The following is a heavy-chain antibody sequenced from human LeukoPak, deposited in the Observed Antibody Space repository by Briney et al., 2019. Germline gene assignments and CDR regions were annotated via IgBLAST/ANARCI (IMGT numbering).Heavy chain of an antibody. V-gene: IGHV1-8*03. CDR2: KKANSGSS. CDR1: GYTFTKYE. Sequence: ASVKVSCNASGYTFTKYEINGVRQATGQGGERMGYKKANSGSSAYTQKFQGRDTITTDASISTAYMEVSVLRSEDTALYYCTREGLHYWGQRTRVSVSS. CDR3: TREGLHY. J-gene: IGHJ4*02.